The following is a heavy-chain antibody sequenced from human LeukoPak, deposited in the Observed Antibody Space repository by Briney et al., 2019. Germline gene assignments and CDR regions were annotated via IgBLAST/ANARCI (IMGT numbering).Heavy chain of an antibody. J-gene: IGHJ4*02. CDR3: ARQDYYGSGSYYYFDY. V-gene: IGHV4-59*01. D-gene: IGHD3-10*01. Sequence: PSETLSLTCTVSGGSISSYYWSWIRQPPGKGLEWIGYIYYSGSTNYNPSLKSRVTISVDTSKNQFSLKLSSVTAADTAVYYCARQDYYGSGSYYYFDYWGQGTLVTVSS. CDR2: IYYSGST. CDR1: GGSISSYY.